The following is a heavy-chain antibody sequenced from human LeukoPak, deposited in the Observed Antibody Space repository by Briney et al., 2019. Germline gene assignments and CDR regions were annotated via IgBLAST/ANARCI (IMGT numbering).Heavy chain of an antibody. D-gene: IGHD2-2*01. Sequence: SETLSLTCAVYGGSFSGYYWSWIRQPPGKGLEWIGEINHSGSTNYNPSLKSRVTILVDTSKNQFSLKLSSVTAADTALYYCAKLTCSSTFCPLDYWGQGTLVTVSS. J-gene: IGHJ4*02. V-gene: IGHV4-34*01. CDR3: AKLTCSSTFCPLDY. CDR1: GGSFSGYY. CDR2: INHSGST.